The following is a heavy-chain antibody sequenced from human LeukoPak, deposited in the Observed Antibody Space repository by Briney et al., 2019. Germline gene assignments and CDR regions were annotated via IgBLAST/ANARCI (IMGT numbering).Heavy chain of an antibody. CDR1: GFTFSSYG. Sequence: GGSLRLSCAASGFTFSSYGMHWVRQAPGKGLEWVAVIWYDGSNKYYADSVKGRFTISRDNSKNTLYLQMNSLRAEDTAVYYCARGLRSSGSSLQYYYYVLTSGAKGPRSPSPQ. CDR2: IWYDGSNK. CDR3: ARGLRSSGSSLQYYYYVLTS. J-gene: IGHJ6*04. V-gene: IGHV3-33*01. D-gene: IGHD6-6*01.